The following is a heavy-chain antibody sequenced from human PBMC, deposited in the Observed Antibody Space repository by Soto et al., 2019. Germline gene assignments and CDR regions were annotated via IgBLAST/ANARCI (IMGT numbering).Heavy chain of an antibody. CDR2: INTASYI. V-gene: IGHV3-21*01. CDR1: GFTFSTYS. CDR3: AREGGYCNGGGCRYFDY. D-gene: IGHD2-15*01. J-gene: IGHJ4*02. Sequence: EVLLVESGGGLVKPGGSLRLSCAASGFTFSTYSMNWVRQAPGKGLEWVSSINTASYIYYADSVKGRFTISSDDAKNSLYLQMNSLRDEDTAVYYCAREGGYCNGGGCRYFDYWGQGPLVTVSS.